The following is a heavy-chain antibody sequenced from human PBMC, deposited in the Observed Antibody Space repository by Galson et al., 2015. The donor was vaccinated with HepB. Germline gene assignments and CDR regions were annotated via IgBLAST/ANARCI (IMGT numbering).Heavy chain of an antibody. Sequence: SLRLSCAASGFTFDDYAMHWVRQAPGKGLEWVSGISWNSGSIGYADSVKGRFTISRDNAKNSLYLQMNSLRAEDTALYYCAKASYSGSFPYFDYWGQGTLVTVSS. J-gene: IGHJ4*02. CDR2: ISWNSGSI. D-gene: IGHD1-26*01. CDR1: GFTFDDYA. CDR3: AKASYSGSFPYFDY. V-gene: IGHV3-9*01.